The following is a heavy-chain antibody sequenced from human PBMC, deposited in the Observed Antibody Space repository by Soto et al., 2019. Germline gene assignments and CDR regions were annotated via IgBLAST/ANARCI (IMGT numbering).Heavy chain of an antibody. J-gene: IGHJ6*02. V-gene: IGHV1-69*01. D-gene: IGHD2-2*01. CDR3: ARGTGDCTTTSCHSPQGYFRHDMDV. CDR2: IIPMYGSP. Sequence: QVQLVQSGAEVKKPGSSVKVSCKASGGTFSSYAISWVRQAAGQGLEWMGGIIPMYGSPSYPQKFRGRVTITADGSTSTAYMDLSSLRSAESGIYYCARGTGDCTTTSCHSPQGYFRHDMDVWGPGTTVTVSS. CDR1: GGTFSSYA.